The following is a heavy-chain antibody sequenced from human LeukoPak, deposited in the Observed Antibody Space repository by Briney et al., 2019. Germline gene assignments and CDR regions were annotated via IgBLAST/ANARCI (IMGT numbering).Heavy chain of an antibody. CDR3: AKDPVLGYSSGWYGDY. CDR2: IRYDGSNK. V-gene: IGHV3-30*02. D-gene: IGHD6-19*01. J-gene: IGHJ4*02. CDR1: GFTFSSYG. Sequence: PGGSLRLSCAASGFTFSSYGMHWVRHAPGKGLEWVAFIRYDGSNKYYADSVKGRFTISRDNPKNTLYLQMNSLRAEDTAVYYCAKDPVLGYSSGWYGDYWGQGTLVTVSS.